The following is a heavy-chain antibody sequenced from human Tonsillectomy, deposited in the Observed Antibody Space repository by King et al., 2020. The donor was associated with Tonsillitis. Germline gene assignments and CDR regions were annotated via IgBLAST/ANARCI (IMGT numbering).Heavy chain of an antibody. V-gene: IGHV3-53*04. CDR3: ARESVSLRFVETYYYYYGMDV. CDR1: GFTVSSNY. D-gene: IGHD3-10*01. Sequence: QLVQSGGGLVQPGGSLRLSCAASGFTVSSNYMSWVRQAPGKGLEWVSVIYSGGSTYYADSVKGRFTISRHNSKNTLYLQMNSLRAEDTAVYYCARESVSLRFVETYYYYYGMDVWGQGTTVTVSS. CDR2: IYSGGST. J-gene: IGHJ6*02.